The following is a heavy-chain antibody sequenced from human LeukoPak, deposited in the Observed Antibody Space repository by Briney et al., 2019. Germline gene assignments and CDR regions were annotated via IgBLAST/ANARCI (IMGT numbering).Heavy chain of an antibody. Sequence: GVSLRLSCAASGFTFSSYGMHGVRQAPGKGLEWVAVISYDGSNKYYADPVKGRFTISRDNSKNTLYLQMNSLRAEDTAVYYCAKPAGYSSGWHFDYWGQGTLVTVSS. CDR1: GFTFSSYG. CDR3: AKPAGYSSGWHFDY. D-gene: IGHD6-19*01. CDR2: ISYDGSNK. J-gene: IGHJ4*02. V-gene: IGHV3-30*18.